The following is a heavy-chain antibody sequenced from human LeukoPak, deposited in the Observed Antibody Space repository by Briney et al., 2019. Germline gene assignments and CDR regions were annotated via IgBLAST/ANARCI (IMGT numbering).Heavy chain of an antibody. CDR2: ISPYTGAT. J-gene: IGHJ5*02. Sequence: ASVKVSCKASGYTFTGYYMHWVRQAPGQGLEWMGWISPYTGATNYAQKFQGRVTMTRDTSISTVYMELSRLRSDDTALYYCARDEKIQLYTYGNWFDPWGQGSLVTVSS. D-gene: IGHD5-18*01. V-gene: IGHV1-2*02. CDR1: GYTFTGYY. CDR3: ARDEKIQLYTYGNWFDP.